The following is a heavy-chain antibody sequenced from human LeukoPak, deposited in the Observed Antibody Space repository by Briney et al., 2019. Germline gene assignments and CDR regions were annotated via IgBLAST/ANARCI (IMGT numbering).Heavy chain of an antibody. CDR1: GFTFSSYS. Sequence: GGSLRLSCAASGFTFSSYSMNWVRQAPGKGLEWVSPISSSSSYIYYADSVKGRFTISRDNAKNSLYLQMNSLRAEDTAVYYCARDLDCSGGSCYPSGMDVWGQGTTVTVSS. CDR2: ISSSSSYI. D-gene: IGHD2-15*01. CDR3: ARDLDCSGGSCYPSGMDV. V-gene: IGHV3-21*01. J-gene: IGHJ6*02.